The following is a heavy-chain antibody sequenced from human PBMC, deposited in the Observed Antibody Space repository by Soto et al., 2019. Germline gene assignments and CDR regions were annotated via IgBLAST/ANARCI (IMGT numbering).Heavy chain of an antibody. CDR2: NIPIFGTA. CDR1: GGTFSSYA. J-gene: IGHJ5*02. V-gene: IGHV1-69*12. Sequence: QVQLVQSGAEVKKPGSSVKVSCKASGGTFSSYAISWVRQAPGQGLEWMGGNIPIFGTANYAQKFQGRFTITADESTSTADMELSSLRYCDTAVYYCAGDPYYYDSSEVSCPWGQGTLVTVSS. CDR3: AGDPYYYDSSEVSCP. D-gene: IGHD3-22*01.